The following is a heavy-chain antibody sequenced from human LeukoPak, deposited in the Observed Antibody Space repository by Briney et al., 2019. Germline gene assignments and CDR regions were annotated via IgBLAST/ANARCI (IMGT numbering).Heavy chain of an antibody. D-gene: IGHD2-15*01. J-gene: IGHJ1*01. Sequence: ASVKVSCKASGYTFTSYGISWVRQAPGQGLEWMGWISAYNDNTHYAQNLQGRVTMATDTSTNTAYMELRSLRSDDTAVYYCARDSADCSGGSCYSAEYFQYWGQGTLVTVSS. CDR3: ARDSADCSGGSCYSAEYFQY. V-gene: IGHV1-18*01. CDR2: ISAYNDNT. CDR1: GYTFTSYG.